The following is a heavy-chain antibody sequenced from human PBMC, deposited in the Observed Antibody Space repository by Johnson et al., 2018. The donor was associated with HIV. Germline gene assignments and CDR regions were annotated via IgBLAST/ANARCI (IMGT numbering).Heavy chain of an antibody. V-gene: IGHV3-13*01. CDR3: ARGGFDIVGGTIGWSAFDI. CDR2: IGTAGDT. Sequence: VQLVESGGGVVQPGGSLRLSCAASGFTFSSYDMHWVRQTTGKVLQWVSGIGTAGDTYYSGSVKGRFTISRENAKNSLYLQMNSLRAGDTAVYYCARGGFDIVGGTIGWSAFDIWGQGTMVTVSS. CDR1: GFTFSSYD. D-gene: IGHD1-26*01. J-gene: IGHJ3*02.